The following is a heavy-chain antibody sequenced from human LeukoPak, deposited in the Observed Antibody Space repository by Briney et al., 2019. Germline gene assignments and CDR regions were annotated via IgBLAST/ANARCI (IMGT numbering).Heavy chain of an antibody. V-gene: IGHV3-33*01. Sequence: GGALRLSCAASGFTFSSYGMHWVRQAPGKGLEGVAVIWYDGSNKYYADSVKGRFTISRDNSKNTLYLQMNSLRAEDTAVYYCARDPGGTSAYNDAFDIWGQGTMVTVSS. J-gene: IGHJ3*02. CDR1: GFTFSSYG. CDR3: ARDPGGTSAYNDAFDI. CDR2: IWYDGSNK. D-gene: IGHD1-14*01.